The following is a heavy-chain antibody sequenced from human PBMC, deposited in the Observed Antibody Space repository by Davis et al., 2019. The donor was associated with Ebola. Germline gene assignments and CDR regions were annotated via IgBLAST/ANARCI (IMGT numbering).Heavy chain of an antibody. CDR1: GFTFSSYE. J-gene: IGHJ6*02. CDR2: ISGSGGII. D-gene: IGHD5/OR15-5a*01. Sequence: GESLKISCAASGFTFSSYEMNWVRQAPGKGLEWVSYISGSGGIIYYTDSVKGRFTISRDNAKNSLYLQMNSLRAEDTAVYYCARDVGIMSTTDYYYFYHGMDVWGQGTTVTVSS. CDR3: ARDVGIMSTTDYYYFYHGMDV. V-gene: IGHV3-48*03.